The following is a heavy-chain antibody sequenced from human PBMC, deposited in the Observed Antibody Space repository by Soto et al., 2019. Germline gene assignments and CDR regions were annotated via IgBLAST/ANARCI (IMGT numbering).Heavy chain of an antibody. CDR3: ARDPLYGSATSPDY. J-gene: IGHJ4*02. Sequence: PGGSLRLSCAASVFTCSTYSMNWDRQAPGKGLEWVSYISSSSSTIFYTDSVKGRFTVSRDNAKNSLYLQMNSLRAEDTAVYYCARDPLYGSATSPDYWGQGTLVTVSS. D-gene: IGHD3-10*01. CDR1: VFTCSTYS. CDR2: ISSSSSTI. V-gene: IGHV3-48*04.